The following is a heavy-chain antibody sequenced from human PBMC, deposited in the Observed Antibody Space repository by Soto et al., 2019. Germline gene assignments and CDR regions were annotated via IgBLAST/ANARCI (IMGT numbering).Heavy chain of an antibody. V-gene: IGHV4-59*12. J-gene: IGHJ3*02. CDR3: ARGMKTVYLMRRYYAFDI. CDR2: IYYSGST. Sequence: PWETLCLTCTVSGGSLRGYYLSWLRPPPGKGLEWIGYIYYSGSTYYNPSLGSRVSTSIDLSKNQFSLSLTSVTAADTAVYYCARGMKTVYLMRRYYAFDIWSQGTMVTVSS. D-gene: IGHD2-21*01. CDR1: GGSLRGYY.